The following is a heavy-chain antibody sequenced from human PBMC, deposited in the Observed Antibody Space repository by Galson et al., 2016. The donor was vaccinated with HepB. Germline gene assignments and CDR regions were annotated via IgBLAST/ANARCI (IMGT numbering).Heavy chain of an antibody. CDR2: VGSDGTTK. D-gene: IGHD1-14*01. V-gene: IGHV3-33*01. CDR1: GFTFSTYG. J-gene: IGHJ4*02. Sequence: SLRLSCAASGFTFSTYGMRWVRQAPGKGLDWVAVVGSDGTTKYYADSVKDRFTISRDNSKNTLYLQMNSLRAEDTAVYYCAVNLFDSWGQGTLVTVSS. CDR3: AVNLFDS.